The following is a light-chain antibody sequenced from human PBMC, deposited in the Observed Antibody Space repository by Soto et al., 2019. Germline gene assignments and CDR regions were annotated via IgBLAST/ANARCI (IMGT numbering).Light chain of an antibody. V-gene: IGLV2-11*01. Sequence: ALTQPRSVSGSPGQSVTISCTGTSSDVGGYNYVSWYQQHPGKAPKLMIYDVTTRPSGVPDRFSGSKSGSTASLTISGLQAEDEADYYCSSHAGSSVVFGTGTKVTVL. CDR2: DVT. CDR1: SSDVGGYNY. CDR3: SSHAGSSVV. J-gene: IGLJ1*01.